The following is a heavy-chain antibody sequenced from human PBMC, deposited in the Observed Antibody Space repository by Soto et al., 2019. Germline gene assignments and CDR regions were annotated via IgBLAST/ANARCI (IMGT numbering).Heavy chain of an antibody. CDR2: ISSSSSYI. CDR3: ARSGAEGYDFWSGHQYFDY. CDR1: GFTFSSYS. J-gene: IGHJ4*02. V-gene: IGHV3-21*01. Sequence: GGSLRLSCAAFGFTFSSYSMNWVRQAPGKGLEWVSSISSSSSYIYYADSVKGRFTISRDNAKNSLYLQMNSLRAEDTAVYYCARSGAEGYDFWSGHQYFDYWGQGTLVTVSS. D-gene: IGHD3-3*01.